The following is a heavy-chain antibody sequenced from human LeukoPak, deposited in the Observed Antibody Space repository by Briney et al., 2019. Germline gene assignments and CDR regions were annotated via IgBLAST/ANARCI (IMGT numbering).Heavy chain of an antibody. CDR1: GYTFTRYY. CDR3: ACSGYGGNHERYFDL. J-gene: IGHJ2*01. V-gene: IGHV1-46*04. Sequence: AASVKVSCKASGYTFTRYYIHWVRQAPGQGLEWMGIINPSGGSTSYAQKLQGRVTMTRDTSTSTVYMELSSLRSEDTAVYYCACSGYGGNHERYFDLWGRGTLVTVSS. CDR2: INPSGGST. D-gene: IGHD4-23*01.